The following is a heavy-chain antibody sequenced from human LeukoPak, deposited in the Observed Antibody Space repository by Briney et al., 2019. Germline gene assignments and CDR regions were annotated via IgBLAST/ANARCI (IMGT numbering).Heavy chain of an antibody. J-gene: IGHJ6*03. V-gene: IGHV3-21*01. CDR1: GFTFSSYS. CDR2: ISSSSGYI. D-gene: IGHD1-1*01. CDR3: ARDRLLEDREYNYYFYMDV. Sequence: GGSLRLSCAASGFTFSSYSMNWVRQAPGKGLEWVSSISSSSGYIYYADSVKGRFTISRDNAKNSLFLQMNSPRAEDTAVYYCARDRLLEDREYNYYFYMDVWGKGTTVTVSS.